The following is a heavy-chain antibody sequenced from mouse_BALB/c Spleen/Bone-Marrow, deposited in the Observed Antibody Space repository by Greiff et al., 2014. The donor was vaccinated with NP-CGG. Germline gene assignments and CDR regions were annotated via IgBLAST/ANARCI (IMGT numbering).Heavy chain of an antibody. J-gene: IGHJ2*01. V-gene: IGHV5-17*02. Sequence: VQLKESGGGLVQPGGSRKLSCAASGFTFSSFWMHWVRQGPEQGLEWVAVISRSSSTIYYADTVKGRFTIYRDNPKNTLFLQMTSLRSEDTAMYYCARLRRYYGYFDYWGQGTTLTVSS. CDR3: ARLRRYYGYFDY. CDR1: GFTFSSFW. CDR2: ISRSSSTI. D-gene: IGHD1-1*01.